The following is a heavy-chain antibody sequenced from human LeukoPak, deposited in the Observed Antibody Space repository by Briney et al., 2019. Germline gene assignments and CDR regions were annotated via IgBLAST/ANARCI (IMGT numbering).Heavy chain of an antibody. J-gene: IGHJ4*02. CDR1: GYTFTGYY. CDR2: ISPNSGGT. CDR3: ARDSTGGYPDY. V-gene: IGHV1-2*02. D-gene: IGHD7-27*01. Sequence: ASVTVSCKASGYTFTGYYMHWVRQAPGQGLEYMGWISPNSGGTNYAQMFQGRVTMTSDTSINTAFMELRSLRSDDTAVFYCARDSTGGYPDYWGQGTLVTVSA.